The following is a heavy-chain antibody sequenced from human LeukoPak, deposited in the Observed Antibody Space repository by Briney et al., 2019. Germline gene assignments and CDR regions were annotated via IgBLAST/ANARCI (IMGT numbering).Heavy chain of an antibody. CDR2: IYNSGST. Sequence: TLSLTCVVSGGSISRGSYYWNWIRQPAGKGLEWMGRIYNSGSTNYNPSLKSRVTISADTSRNQLSLQLTSVTAADTAVYYCARQTFGVLYFDSWGQGTLVVVSS. J-gene: IGHJ4*02. CDR1: GGSISRGSYY. V-gene: IGHV4-61*02. D-gene: IGHD3-10*01. CDR3: ARQTFGVLYFDS.